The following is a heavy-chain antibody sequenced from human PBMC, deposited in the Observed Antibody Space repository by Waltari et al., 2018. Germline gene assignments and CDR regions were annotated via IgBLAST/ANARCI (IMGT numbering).Heavy chain of an antibody. CDR2: IYPTGTT. V-gene: IGHV4-31*03. Sequence: QVQLQESGPRLVKPSQTLSLTCTVSGGSISSGGYYWTWIRQHPGKGLEWIGYIYPTGTTYYAPSLKSRVTISVDTSKNQFSLKLTAVTAADTAVYYCARDYGDYGGIDYWGQGTLVTVAS. CDR3: ARDYGDYGGIDY. CDR1: GGSISSGGYY. J-gene: IGHJ4*02. D-gene: IGHD4-17*01.